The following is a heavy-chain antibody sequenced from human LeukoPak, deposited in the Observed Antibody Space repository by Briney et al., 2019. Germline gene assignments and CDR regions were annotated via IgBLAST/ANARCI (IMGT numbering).Heavy chain of an antibody. Sequence: ASVKVSCKASGYTFTGYYMRWVRQAPGQGLEWMGWINPNSGGTNYAQKFQGRVTMTRDTSISTAYMELSRLRSDDTAVYYCARDKWELRGRNWFDPWGQGTLVTVPS. CDR3: ARDKWELRGRNWFDP. CDR2: INPNSGGT. J-gene: IGHJ5*02. CDR1: GYTFTGYY. V-gene: IGHV1-2*02. D-gene: IGHD1-26*01.